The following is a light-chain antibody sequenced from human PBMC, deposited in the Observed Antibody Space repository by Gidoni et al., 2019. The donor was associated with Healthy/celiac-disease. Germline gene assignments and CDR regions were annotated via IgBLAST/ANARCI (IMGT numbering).Light chain of an antibody. CDR2: LGS. V-gene: IGKV2-28*01. CDR1: QSLLHSNGYNY. J-gene: IGKJ3*01. Sequence: DIVMTQFPLSLPVTPGEPASISCRSSQSLLHSNGYNYLDWYLQKPGQSPQLLIYLGSNRASGVPDRFSGGGSGTDFTLKISKVEAEDVWVYYCMQALQTPRTFXPXTKVDIK. CDR3: MQALQTPRT.